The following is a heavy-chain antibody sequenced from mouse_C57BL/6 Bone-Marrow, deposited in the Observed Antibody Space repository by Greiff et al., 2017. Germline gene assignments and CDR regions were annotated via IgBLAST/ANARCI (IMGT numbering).Heavy chain of an antibody. CDR2: IHPNSGST. V-gene: IGHV1-64*01. CDR1: GYTFTSYW. Sequence: QVQLKQPGAELVKPGASVKLSCTASGYTFTSYWMHWVKQRPGQGLEWIGMIHPNSGSTNYNEKFKSKATLTVDKSSSTAYMQISSLTSEDSAVYYCAGKGGYYYGSSYGYFDVWGKGTTVTVSS. J-gene: IGHJ1*03. D-gene: IGHD1-1*01. CDR3: AGKGGYYYGSSYGYFDV.